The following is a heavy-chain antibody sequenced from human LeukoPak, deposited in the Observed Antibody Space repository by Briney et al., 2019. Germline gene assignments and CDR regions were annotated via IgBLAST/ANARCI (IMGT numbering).Heavy chain of an antibody. D-gene: IGHD4-17*01. V-gene: IGHV1-2*02. CDR3: ARGSSGMATVTTVDYYYMDV. CDR1: GYTFTGYY. Sequence: AASVKVSCKASGYTFTGYYMHWVRQAPGQGLEWMGWINPNSGRTNYAQKFQGRVTMTRDTSISTAYMELSRLRSDDTAVYYCARGSSGMATVTTVDYYYMDVWGKGTTVTISS. J-gene: IGHJ6*03. CDR2: INPNSGRT.